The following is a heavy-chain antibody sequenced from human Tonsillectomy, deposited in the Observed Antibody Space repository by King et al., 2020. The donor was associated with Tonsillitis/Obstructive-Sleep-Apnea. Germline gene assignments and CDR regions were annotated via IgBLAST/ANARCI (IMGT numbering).Heavy chain of an antibody. CDR3: ARDIIYDSIGYYFDY. CDR1: GFTFSSYG. CDR2: IWYDGSNK. Sequence: VQLVESGGGVVQPGRSLRLSCAASGFTFSSYGMHWVRQAPGKGLEWVAVIWYDGSNKYYADSVKGRFTISRDNSKNTLYLQLNSLRAEDTAVYYCARDIIYDSIGYYFDYWGQGTLFTVSS. V-gene: IGHV3-33*01. J-gene: IGHJ4*02. D-gene: IGHD3-22*01.